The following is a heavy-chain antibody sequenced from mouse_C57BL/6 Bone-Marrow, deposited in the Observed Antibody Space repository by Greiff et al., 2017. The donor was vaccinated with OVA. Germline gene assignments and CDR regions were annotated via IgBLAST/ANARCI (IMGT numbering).Heavy chain of an antibody. CDR1: GFNIKDDY. CDR2: IDPENGDT. J-gene: IGHJ4*01. D-gene: IGHD1-1*01. CDR3: TTVVSYYYAMDY. V-gene: IGHV14-4*01. Sequence: VQLKESGAELVRPGASVKLSCTASGFNIKDDYMHWVKQRPEQGLEWIGWIDPENGDTEYASKFQGKATITADTSSNTAYLQLSSLTSEDTAVYYCTTVVSYYYAMDYWGQGTSVTVSS.